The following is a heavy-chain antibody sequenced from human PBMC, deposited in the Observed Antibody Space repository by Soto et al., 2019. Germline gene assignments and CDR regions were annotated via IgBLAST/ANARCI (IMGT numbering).Heavy chain of an antibody. Sequence: SETLSLTCTVSGGSISTYYWNWIRQPPGKGLEWIGYIYHSGSTYYNPSLKSRVTISVDRSKNQFSLKLSSVTAADTAVYYCARGGGGIVVVVAATHHNWFDPWGQGTLVTVS. CDR2: IYHSGST. V-gene: IGHV4-59*12. CDR1: GGSISTYY. CDR3: ARGGGGIVVVVAATHHNWFDP. D-gene: IGHD2-15*01. J-gene: IGHJ5*02.